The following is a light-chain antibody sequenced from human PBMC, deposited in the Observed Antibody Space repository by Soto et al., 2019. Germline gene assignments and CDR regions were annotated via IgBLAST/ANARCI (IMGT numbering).Light chain of an antibody. CDR3: QQFNSYPLT. Sequence: AIQLTQSPSSLTASVGDRVTITCRASQGISSALAWYQQKPGKAPKLLIYDASSLESGVPSRFSGSGSGTDFILCITSLQPEDFATYYCQQFNSYPLTFVGGTKVEIK. CDR1: QGISSA. J-gene: IGKJ4*01. V-gene: IGKV1-13*02. CDR2: DAS.